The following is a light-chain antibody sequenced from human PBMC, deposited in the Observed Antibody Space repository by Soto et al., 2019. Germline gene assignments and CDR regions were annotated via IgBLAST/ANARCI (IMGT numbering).Light chain of an antibody. V-gene: IGLV1-40*01. J-gene: IGLJ1*01. CDR3: QSYDSSRSYV. Sequence: QSVLTQPPSVSGAPGQRVTISCTGSSSNIGAGYDVHWYQQLPGTTPKLLIYGNNNRPSGVPDRFSGSKSGTSASLAITGLQAEDEADYYCQSYDSSRSYVFGTGTMLTVL. CDR1: SSNIGAGYD. CDR2: GNN.